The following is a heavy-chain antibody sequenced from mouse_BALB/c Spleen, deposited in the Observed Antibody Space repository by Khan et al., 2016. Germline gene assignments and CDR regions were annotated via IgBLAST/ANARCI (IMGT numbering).Heavy chain of an antibody. D-gene: IGHD1-1*01. Sequence: QSQLVQSGPELKKPGETVRISCKASGYTFTTAGMQWVQKMPGKGLKWIGWINTHSGVPKYAEDFKGRFAFSLETSASTAYLQISNLKNEDTATYFCARDYYGIDYWGQGTTLTVSS. CDR2: INTHSGVP. CDR3: ARDYYGIDY. CDR1: GYTFTTAG. J-gene: IGHJ2*01. V-gene: IGHV9-4*02.